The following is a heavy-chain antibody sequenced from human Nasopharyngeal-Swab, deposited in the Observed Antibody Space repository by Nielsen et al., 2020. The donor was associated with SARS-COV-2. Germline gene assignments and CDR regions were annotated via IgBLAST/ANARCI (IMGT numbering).Heavy chain of an antibody. CDR2: ISSSSSYT. Sequence: SCAASGFTFSGYSMNWVRLAPGKGLEWVSSISSSSSYTHQEDSVRGRFTISRDNAKNSLYLQMNSLRADDTAVYYCARAAAGVGGAFDIWGRGTMVTVS. CDR1: GFTFSGYS. CDR3: ARAAAGVGGAFDI. D-gene: IGHD6-13*01. J-gene: IGHJ3*02. V-gene: IGHV3-21*01.